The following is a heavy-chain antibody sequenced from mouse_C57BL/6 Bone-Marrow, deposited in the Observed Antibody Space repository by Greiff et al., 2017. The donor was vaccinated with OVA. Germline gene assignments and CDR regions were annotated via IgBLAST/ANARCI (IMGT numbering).Heavy chain of an antibody. J-gene: IGHJ1*03. Sequence: VLLVESGGDFVKHGGSLRLSCATSVFTFSSYGMSWVRQTPDKRLEWVATISSGGSYTYYPDSMKGRFTISRDNAKKTLYLQMSSLKSEDTAMYYCASPYYYGSSDWYFDVWGTGTTVTVSS. V-gene: IGHV5-6*01. CDR2: ISSGGSYT. CDR1: VFTFSSYG. D-gene: IGHD1-1*01. CDR3: ASPYYYGSSDWYFDV.